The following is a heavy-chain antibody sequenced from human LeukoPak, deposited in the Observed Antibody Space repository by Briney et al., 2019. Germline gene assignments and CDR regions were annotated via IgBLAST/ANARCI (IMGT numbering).Heavy chain of an antibody. J-gene: IGHJ4*02. CDR3: ARMGHYYDSSGSDY. D-gene: IGHD3-22*01. V-gene: IGHV3-53*01. CDR1: GFTVSSNY. Sequence: GGSLRLSCAASGFTVSSNYVSWVRQAPGKGLEWVSVIYSGGSTYYADSVKGRFTISRDNSKNTLYLQMNSLRAEDTAVYYCARMGHYYDSSGSDYWGQGTLVTVSS. CDR2: IYSGGST.